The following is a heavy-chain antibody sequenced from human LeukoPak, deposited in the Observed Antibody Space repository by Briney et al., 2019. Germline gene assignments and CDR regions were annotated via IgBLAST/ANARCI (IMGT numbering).Heavy chain of an antibody. CDR2: ISTSGSAT. J-gene: IGHJ4*02. D-gene: IGHD4-17*01. Sequence: GGSLRLSCAASGFTFSSYAMSWVRQAPGKGLEWLSSISTSGSATYYADSVKGRFTISRDNSKNTLYLQMNSLRVEDSAVYYCAKVPTVTTWVIDFWGQGTLVSVSS. CDR1: GFTFSSYA. CDR3: AKVPTVTTWVIDF. V-gene: IGHV3-23*01.